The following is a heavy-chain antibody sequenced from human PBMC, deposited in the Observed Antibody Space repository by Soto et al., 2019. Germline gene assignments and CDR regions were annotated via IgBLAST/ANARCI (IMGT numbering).Heavy chain of an antibody. D-gene: IGHD5-12*01. V-gene: IGHV3-53*02. J-gene: IGHJ6*02. CDR1: GFTVSSNY. CDR3: AREGSGYDRNYYYGMDV. CDR2: IYSGGST. Sequence: EVQLVETGGGLIQPGGSLRLSCAASGFTVSSNYMSWVRQAPGKGLEWVSVIYSGGSTYYADSVKGRFTISRDNSKNTLYLQMNSLRSEDTAVYYWAREGSGYDRNYYYGMDVWGQGTTVTVSS.